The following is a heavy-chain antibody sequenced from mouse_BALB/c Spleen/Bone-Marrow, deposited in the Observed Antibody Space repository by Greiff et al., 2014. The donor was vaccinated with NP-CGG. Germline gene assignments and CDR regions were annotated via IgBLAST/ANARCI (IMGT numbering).Heavy chain of an antibody. J-gene: IGHJ4*01. V-gene: IGHV1S56*01. CDR3: ARHKWAMDY. D-gene: IGHD1-3*01. Sequence: QVQLKESGPELVKPGASVRISCKASGYTFTSYYIHWVKQRPGQRLEWIGWIYPGNVNTKYNEKFKVKATLTADKSSSTAYMQLSSLTSEDSAVYFRARHKWAMDYWGQGTSVTVSS. CDR1: GYTFTSYY. CDR2: IYPGNVNT.